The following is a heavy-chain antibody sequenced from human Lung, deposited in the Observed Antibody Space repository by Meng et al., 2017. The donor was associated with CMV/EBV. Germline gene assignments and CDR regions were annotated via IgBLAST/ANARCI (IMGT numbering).Heavy chain of an antibody. D-gene: IGHD3-22*01. V-gene: IGHV6-1*01. J-gene: IGHJ6*02. CDR2: TYYRSKWYD. CDR3: ARDYYDSGAYFYTEEYYHGLDV. CDR1: GDIVSSNSAA. Sequence: LXXAISGDIVSSNSAAWNWIRQSPSRGLEWLGRTYYRSKWYDDYAMAVKSRITITPDTSKNQFSLQLNSVTPEDTAVYYCARDYYDSGAYFYTEEYYHGLDVXGQGXTVTVSS.